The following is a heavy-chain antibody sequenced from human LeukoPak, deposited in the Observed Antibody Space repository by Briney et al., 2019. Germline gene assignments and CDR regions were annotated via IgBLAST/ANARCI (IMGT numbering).Heavy chain of an antibody. CDR3: ARAPIVGASRFDY. CDR1: GGTFSSYA. CDR2: IIPILGIA. V-gene: IGHV1-69*04. Sequence: SVKVSCKASGGTFSSYAISWVRQAPGQGLEWMGRIIPILGIANYAQKFQGRVTITADKSTSTAYMELSSLRSEDTAVYYCARAPIVGASRFDYWGQGTLVTVSS. J-gene: IGHJ4*02. D-gene: IGHD1-26*01.